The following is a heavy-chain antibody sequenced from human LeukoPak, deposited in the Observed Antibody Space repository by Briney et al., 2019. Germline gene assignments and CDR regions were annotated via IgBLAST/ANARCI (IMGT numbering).Heavy chain of an antibody. Sequence: SETLSLTCTLSRDSLSSYFPSWIRQPPQKGLGWIAEIYNSGSANYNPSLNSGVSISLDTTKNQLSLKLSSVSAADTAVYYCARMYDSGSKYYYMDVWGKGTTVTVSS. CDR3: ARMYDSGSKYYYMDV. D-gene: IGHD2-8*01. J-gene: IGHJ6*03. CDR1: RDSLSSYF. V-gene: IGHV4-59*01. CDR2: IYNSGSA.